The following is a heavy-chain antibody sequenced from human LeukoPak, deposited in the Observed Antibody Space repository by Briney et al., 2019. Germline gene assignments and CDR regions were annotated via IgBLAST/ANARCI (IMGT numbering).Heavy chain of an antibody. V-gene: IGHV3-7*01. D-gene: IGHD1-14*01. Sequence: GGSLRLSCAASGFTFSSYWMGWVRQAPGKGLEWVANIKQDGSEKYYEDSVKGRFTISRDNAKNSLYLQMNSLRAEDTAVYYCASMGTRRFDYWGQGTLVTVSS. CDR2: IKQDGSEK. J-gene: IGHJ4*02. CDR1: GFTFSSYW. CDR3: ASMGTRRFDY.